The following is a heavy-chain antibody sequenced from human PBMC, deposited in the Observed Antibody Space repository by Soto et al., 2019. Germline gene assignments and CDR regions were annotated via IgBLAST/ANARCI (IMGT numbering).Heavy chain of an antibody. CDR1: GGSISSSSYY. V-gene: IGHV4-39*01. D-gene: IGHD2-2*01. CDR3: ATLVVPAAMQGRPQGKFDY. Sequence: SETLSLTCTVSGGSISSSSYYWGWIRQPPGKGLEWIGSIYYSGSTYYNPSLKSRVTISVDTSKNQFSLKLSSVTAADTAVYYCATLVVPAAMQGRPQGKFDYWGQGTLVTVSS. J-gene: IGHJ4*02. CDR2: IYYSGST.